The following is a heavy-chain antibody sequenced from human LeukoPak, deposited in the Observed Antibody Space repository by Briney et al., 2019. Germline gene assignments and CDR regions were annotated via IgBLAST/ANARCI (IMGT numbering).Heavy chain of an antibody. V-gene: IGHV4-39*07. CDR3: ARSDGSGLVRI. D-gene: IGHD3-22*01. J-gene: IGHJ3*02. Sequence: SEALSLTCTVSGVSIGSSGSYWGWIRKPPGKGLEWIGNIFDSGNTYYNTSLKSRVTISLDTSKNRFSLNLNSVTAADTAVYYCARSDGSGLVRIWGQGTMVTVSS. CDR1: GVSIGSSGSY. CDR2: IFDSGNT.